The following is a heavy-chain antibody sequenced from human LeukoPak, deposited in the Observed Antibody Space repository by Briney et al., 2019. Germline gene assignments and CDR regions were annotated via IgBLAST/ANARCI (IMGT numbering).Heavy chain of an antibody. J-gene: IGHJ4*02. CDR2: ISSGSDTT. Sequence: GGSLRLSCAASGFTFSSYAMRWVRQAPGKGMEWVSGISSGSDTTLYANSVKGRFTISRDNSKNTLYLQINSLRAEDTAVYYCAQVQASGVGAPNYWGQGTLLTVSS. CDR3: AQVQASGVGAPNY. D-gene: IGHD1-26*01. V-gene: IGHV3-23*01. CDR1: GFTFSSYA.